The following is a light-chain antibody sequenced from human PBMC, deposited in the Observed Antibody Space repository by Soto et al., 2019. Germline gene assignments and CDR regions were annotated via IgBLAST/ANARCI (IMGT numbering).Light chain of an antibody. V-gene: IGLV2-14*01. CDR1: SSDVGGYNY. CDR3: SSYTRSSKVV. J-gene: IGLJ2*01. Sequence: QSALTQPASVSGSPGQSITISCTGTSSDVGGYNYVSWYQQHPGKAPKLMIYEVSHRPSGVSNRFSGSKSGNTASLTISGLQAEDEADYYCSSYTRSSKVVFGGGTKLTVL. CDR2: EVS.